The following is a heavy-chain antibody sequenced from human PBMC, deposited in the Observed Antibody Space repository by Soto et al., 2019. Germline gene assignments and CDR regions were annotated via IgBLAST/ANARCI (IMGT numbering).Heavy chain of an antibody. CDR3: ARVKVRYCSSTSCYTGNYYYYGMDV. Sequence: QVQLQQWGAGLLKPSETLSLTCAVYGGSFSGYYWSWIRQPPGKGLGWLGEINHSGSTNYNPSLKSRVTISVDTSKNQFSLKLSSVTAADTAVYYCARVKVRYCSSTSCYTGNYYYYGMDVWGQGTTVTVSS. J-gene: IGHJ6*02. CDR1: GGSFSGYY. V-gene: IGHV4-34*01. D-gene: IGHD2-2*02. CDR2: INHSGST.